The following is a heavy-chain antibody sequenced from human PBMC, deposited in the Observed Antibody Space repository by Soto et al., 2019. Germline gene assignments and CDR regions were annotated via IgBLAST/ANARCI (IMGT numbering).Heavy chain of an antibody. CDR2: INHLETT. V-gene: IGHV4-30-2*01. J-gene: IGHJ4*02. CDR3: ARGGGSDSFDY. Sequence: KTSETRSLTWTVSGASITFGGYSWSWIRQTPGKGLEWSGYINHLETTFYNPSFESRLTLSIDRAKNQFSLKLHSMSAADRAVYFCARGGGSDSFDYWGQGMLVTAS. D-gene: IGHD1-26*01. CDR1: GASITFGGYS.